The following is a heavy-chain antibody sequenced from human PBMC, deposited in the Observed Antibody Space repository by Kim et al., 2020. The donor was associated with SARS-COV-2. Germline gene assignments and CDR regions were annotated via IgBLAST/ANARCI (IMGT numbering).Heavy chain of an antibody. V-gene: IGHV3-64*01. Sequence: GGSLRLSCAASGFTFSSYAMHWVRQAPGKGLEYVSAISSNGGSTYYANSVKGRFTISRDNSKNTLYLQMGSLRAEDMAVYYCARGFRGGRIAAADYWGQGTLVTVSS. J-gene: IGHJ4*02. D-gene: IGHD6-13*01. CDR1: GFTFSSYA. CDR2: ISSNGGST. CDR3: ARGFRGGRIAAADY.